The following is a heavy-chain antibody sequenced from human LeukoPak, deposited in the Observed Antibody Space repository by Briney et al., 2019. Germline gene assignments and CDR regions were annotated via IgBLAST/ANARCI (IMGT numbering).Heavy chain of an antibody. CDR1: GYTFTGYF. J-gene: IGHJ3*02. D-gene: IGHD4-23*01. V-gene: IGHV1-2*02. CDR2: INPNSGGT. CDR3: ARDRSDDSNSYDAFDI. Sequence: ASVKVSRKASGYTFTGYFIHWLRQAPGQGLEWMGWINPNSGGTNYEQKFQGRVTMTRDTSMSTAYMELSSLRSDDTAVYYCARDRSDDSNSYDAFDIWGQGTMVSVSS.